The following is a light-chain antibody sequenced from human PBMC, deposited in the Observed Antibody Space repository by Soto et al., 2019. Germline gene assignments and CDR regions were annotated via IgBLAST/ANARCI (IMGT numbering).Light chain of an antibody. CDR2: DAS. V-gene: IGKV3-11*01. J-gene: IGKJ3*01. Sequence: PGERATLSCRASQSVTTYLVWYQQKSGQAPRLLIYDASNRATGIPARFSGSGFGTDFTLTISSLEPEDFAVYYCQHRHTWPFTFGPGTKVDVK. CDR3: QHRHTWPFT. CDR1: QSVTTY.